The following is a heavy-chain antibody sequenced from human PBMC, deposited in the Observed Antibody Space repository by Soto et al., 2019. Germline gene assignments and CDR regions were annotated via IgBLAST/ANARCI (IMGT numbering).Heavy chain of an antibody. CDR2: IFHSGIT. J-gene: IGHJ5*01. CDR3: ARDRYFYDSRGYYRTLDS. Sequence: KSSETLSLTCTISGDSFSNHYWTWIRQSPGKGLEWIGYIFHSGITDYNPSVKSRVTISIDKSRNLFSLNLTSVTAADTAVYYCARDRYFYDSRGYYRTLDSWGQGTLVTVS. V-gene: IGHV4-59*11. CDR1: GDSFSNHY. D-gene: IGHD3-22*01.